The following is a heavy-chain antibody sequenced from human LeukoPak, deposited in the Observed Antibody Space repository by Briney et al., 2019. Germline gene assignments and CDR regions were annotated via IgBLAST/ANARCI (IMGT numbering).Heavy chain of an antibody. J-gene: IGHJ5*01. CDR2: INHSGST. V-gene: IGHV4-34*01. CDR3: ARDPKSAVAADWFDP. D-gene: IGHD6-19*01. CDR1: GGSFSGYY. Sequence: SETLSLTCAVYGGSFSGYYWSWIRQPPGKGLEWIGEINHSGSTNYNPSLKSRVTISLDTPNNQFSLKLSSVTAADTAVYYCARDPKSAVAADWFDPWGQGTLVTVSS.